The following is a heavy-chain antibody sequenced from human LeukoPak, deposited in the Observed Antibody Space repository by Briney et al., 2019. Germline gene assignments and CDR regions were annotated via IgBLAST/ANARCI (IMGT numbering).Heavy chain of an antibody. J-gene: IGHJ5*02. Sequence: SETLSLTCGVYGGSFSGYYWSWIRQPPGKGLEWIGEINHSGSTNHNPSLKSRVTISVDTSKNQFSLKLTSVTAADTAVYYCARGRNWNYGGWFDPGGQGTLVTVSP. V-gene: IGHV4-34*01. CDR1: GGSFSGYY. CDR3: ARGRNWNYGGWFDP. CDR2: INHSGST. D-gene: IGHD1-7*01.